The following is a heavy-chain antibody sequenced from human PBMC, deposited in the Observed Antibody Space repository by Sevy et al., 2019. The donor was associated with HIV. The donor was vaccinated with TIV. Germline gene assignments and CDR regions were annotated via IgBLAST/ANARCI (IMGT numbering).Heavy chain of an antibody. V-gene: IGHV3-48*02. CDR3: ASSDATSRFGYYYFAMDF. D-gene: IGHD3-22*01. Sequence: GGSLRLSCAVSGFTFNTYNMNWVRQAPGKGLEWVSYISYTSTTIYYADSVRGRFTISRANAKNTLYLQMNSLRDEETAVYYCASSDATSRFGYYYFAMDFWGQGTSVTVSS. CDR2: ISYTSTTI. J-gene: IGHJ6*02. CDR1: GFTFNTYN.